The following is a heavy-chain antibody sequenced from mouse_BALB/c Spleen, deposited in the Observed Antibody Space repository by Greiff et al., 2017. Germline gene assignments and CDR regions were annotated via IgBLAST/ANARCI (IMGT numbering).Heavy chain of an antibody. J-gene: IGHJ2*01. CDR2: ISDGGSYT. V-gene: IGHV5-4*02. Sequence: EVKLVESGGGLVKPGGSLKLSCAASGFTFSDYYMYWVRQTPEKRLEWVATISDGGSYTYYPDSVKGRFTISRDNAKNNLYLQMSSLKSEDTAMYYCAREGGNYDWGQVTTLTVSS. CDR3: AREGGNYD. CDR1: GFTFSDYY. D-gene: IGHD2-1*01.